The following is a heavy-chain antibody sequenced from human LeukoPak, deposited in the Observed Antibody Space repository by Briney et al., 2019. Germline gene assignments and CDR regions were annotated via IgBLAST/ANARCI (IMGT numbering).Heavy chain of an antibody. J-gene: IGHJ4*02. CDR1: GGSISSYY. D-gene: IGHD3-10*01. CDR3: ARDVMVRGAIDY. CDR2: IYYSGST. V-gene: IGHV4-59*01. Sequence: PSETLSLTCTVSGGSISSYYWSWIRQPPGKGLEWIGYIYYSGSTNYNPSLKSRVTISVDTSKNQFSLKLSSVTAADTAVYYCARDVMVRGAIDYWGQGTLVTVSS.